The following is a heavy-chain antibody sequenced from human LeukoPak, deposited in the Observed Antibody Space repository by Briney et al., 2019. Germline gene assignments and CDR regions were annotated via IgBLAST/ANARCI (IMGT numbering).Heavy chain of an antibody. V-gene: IGHV1-46*01. J-gene: IGHJ6*03. CDR2: INPSGGST. CDR3: AREGYYYGSGSYYLWPTPPPDYYYYMDV. D-gene: IGHD3-10*01. Sequence: ASVKVSCKASGYTFTSYYMHWVRQAPGQGLEWMGIINPSGGSTSYAQKFQGRVTMTRDTSTSTVYMELSSLRSEDTAVYYCAREGYYYGSGSYYLWPTPPPDYYYYMDVWGKGTTVTISS. CDR1: GYTFTSYY.